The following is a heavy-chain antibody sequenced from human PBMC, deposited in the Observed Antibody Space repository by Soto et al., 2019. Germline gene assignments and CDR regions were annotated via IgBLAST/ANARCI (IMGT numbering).Heavy chain of an antibody. D-gene: IGHD1-26*01. Sequence: SETLSLTCTVSGGSISSGGYYWSWIRQHPGKGLEWLGYIYYSGSTYYNPSLKRRVTISVDTSMNQFSQKLSTMTHADTAVYCCARMEHLHGKSDAFDIWGQGTMVTVS. CDR1: GGSISSGGYY. J-gene: IGHJ3*02. V-gene: IGHV4-31*03. CDR2: IYYSGST. CDR3: ARMEHLHGKSDAFDI.